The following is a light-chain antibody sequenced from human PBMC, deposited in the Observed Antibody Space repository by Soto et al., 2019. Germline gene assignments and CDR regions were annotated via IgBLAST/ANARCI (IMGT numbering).Light chain of an antibody. CDR3: SSYTAFTTYV. CDR1: NSDVGAYNY. CDR2: DVS. V-gene: IGLV2-14*01. Sequence: QAASVSGSPGQSITISCTGTNSDVGAYNYVSWYQHHPGEAPKIIIYDVSDRPSGVSNRFSGSKSGNTASLTISGLQAEDEADYYCSSYTAFTTYVFGTGTKVTVL. J-gene: IGLJ1*01.